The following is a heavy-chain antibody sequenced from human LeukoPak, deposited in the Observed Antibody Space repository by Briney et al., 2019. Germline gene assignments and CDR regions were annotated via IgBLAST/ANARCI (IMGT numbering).Heavy chain of an antibody. CDR3: ARSGGFVGLYYFDY. V-gene: IGHV4-59*01. J-gene: IGHJ4*02. CDR2: IYYSGST. D-gene: IGHD3-16*01. Sequence: SETLSLTCTVSGGSIRSYYWSWIRQPPGKGLEWIGYIYYSGSTNYNPSLKSRVTISVDTSKNQFSLKLSSVTAADTAVYYCARSGGFVGLYYFDYWGQGTLVTVSS. CDR1: GGSIRSYY.